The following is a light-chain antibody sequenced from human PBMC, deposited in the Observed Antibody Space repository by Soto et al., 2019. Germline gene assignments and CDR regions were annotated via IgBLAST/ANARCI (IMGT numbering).Light chain of an antibody. J-gene: IGKJ4*01. Sequence: GDRVTITCRASQSISSWLAWYQQKPGKAPKLLIYDASSLESGVPSRFSGSGSRTEFTLTISSLQPDDFATYYCQQYNSYPFTFGGGTKVEIK. CDR2: DAS. V-gene: IGKV1-5*01. CDR1: QSISSW. CDR3: QQYNSYPFT.